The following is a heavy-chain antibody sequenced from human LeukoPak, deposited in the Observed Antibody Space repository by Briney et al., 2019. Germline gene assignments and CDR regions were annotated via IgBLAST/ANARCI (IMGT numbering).Heavy chain of an antibody. Sequence: SETLSLTCTVSGYSISSGYYWGWIRQPPGKGLEWIGYIYYSGSTNYNPSLKSRVTISIDTSKNQFSLKLTSVTAADTAIYYCARDWGSGYDSRFDPWGQGTLVTISS. CDR1: GYSISSGYY. CDR2: IYYSGST. D-gene: IGHD5-12*01. J-gene: IGHJ5*02. CDR3: ARDWGSGYDSRFDP. V-gene: IGHV4-61*01.